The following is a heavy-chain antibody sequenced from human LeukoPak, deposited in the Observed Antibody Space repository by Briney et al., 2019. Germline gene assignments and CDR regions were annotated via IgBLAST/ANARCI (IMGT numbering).Heavy chain of an antibody. Sequence: GGSLRLSCAASGFTFSSYAMSWVHQAPGKGLEWVSGISGSGGSTYYADSVKGRFTISRDNSKNTLYLQMNSLRAEDTAVYYCAKDFPFSGSYLTNDYWGQGTLVTVSS. CDR3: AKDFPFSGSYLTNDY. J-gene: IGHJ4*02. V-gene: IGHV3-23*01. CDR1: GFTFSSYA. CDR2: ISGSGGST. D-gene: IGHD1-26*01.